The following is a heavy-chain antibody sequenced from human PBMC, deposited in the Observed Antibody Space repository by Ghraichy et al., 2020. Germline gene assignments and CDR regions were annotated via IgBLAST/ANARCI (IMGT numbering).Heavy chain of an antibody. Sequence: GGSLRLSCAASGINFSNHAMSWLRQAPGKGLEWVSAIRGSGIKTYYADSVKGRFTVSRDNSKNSLYLQMNSLRAEDTAVYYCAKETDSRGWYSGDYRGQGTLFTVSS. CDR2: IRGSGIKT. CDR3: AKETDSRGWYSGDY. V-gene: IGHV3-23*01. J-gene: IGHJ4*02. D-gene: IGHD6-19*01. CDR1: GINFSNHA.